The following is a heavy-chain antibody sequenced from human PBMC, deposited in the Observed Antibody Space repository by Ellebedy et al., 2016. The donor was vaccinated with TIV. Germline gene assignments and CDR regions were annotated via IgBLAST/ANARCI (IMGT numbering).Heavy chain of an antibody. CDR2: ISTTGDRT. CDR1: GFTFSRYS. Sequence: GGSLRLSCAASGFTFSRYSMNWVRQAPGKGLEYVSGISTTGDRTYYTNSVKGRFTISRDDSKNTLFLQMGSLRPEDMAVYYCARDPLGRQQLGIGMDVWGHGTTVTVSS. J-gene: IGHJ6*02. D-gene: IGHD6-13*01. CDR3: ARDPLGRQQLGIGMDV. V-gene: IGHV3-64*01.